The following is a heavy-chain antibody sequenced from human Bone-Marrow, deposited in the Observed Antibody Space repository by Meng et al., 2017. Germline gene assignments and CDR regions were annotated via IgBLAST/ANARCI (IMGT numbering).Heavy chain of an antibody. Sequence: VELVESGGGVVQPGRSLRLSCAASGFTFSSYAMHWVRQAPGKGLEWVSAITGSGGSTYYADSVKGRFTISRDNSKNTLYLQMNSLRAEDTAIYYCGKQYSGSYEYWGQGTLVTVSS. D-gene: IGHD1-26*01. CDR1: GFTFSSYA. CDR2: ITGSGGST. CDR3: GKQYSGSYEY. J-gene: IGHJ4*02. V-gene: IGHV3-23*04.